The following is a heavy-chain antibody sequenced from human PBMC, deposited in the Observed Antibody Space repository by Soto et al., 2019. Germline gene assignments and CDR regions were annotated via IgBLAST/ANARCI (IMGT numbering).Heavy chain of an antibody. D-gene: IGHD3-22*01. CDR2: IKSDGSEM. CDR3: ARDLGVVITAEYFQH. CDR1: GFTFSSYW. Sequence: PGGSLRLSCVASGFTFSSYWMSWVRQAPGKGLEWVANIKSDGSEMYYVDSVKARFTISRDNARKSLYLQMNSLRVEDTALYYCARDLGVVITAEYFQHWGQGTLVTVSS. J-gene: IGHJ1*01. V-gene: IGHV3-7*03.